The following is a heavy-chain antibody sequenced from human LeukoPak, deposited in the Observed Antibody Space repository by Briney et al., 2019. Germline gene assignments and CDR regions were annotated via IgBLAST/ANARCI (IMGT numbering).Heavy chain of an antibody. Sequence: ASVKVSCKASGYTFTSYGISWVRQAPGQGLEWMGWISAYNGNTNYAQKLQGRVTMTTDTSTSTAYMELRSLRSDDTAVYYCARGRVRYCSGGSCYSEHWYFDLWGRGTLVTVSS. J-gene: IGHJ2*01. D-gene: IGHD2-15*01. V-gene: IGHV1-18*01. CDR1: GYTFTSYG. CDR2: ISAYNGNT. CDR3: ARGRVRYCSGGSCYSEHWYFDL.